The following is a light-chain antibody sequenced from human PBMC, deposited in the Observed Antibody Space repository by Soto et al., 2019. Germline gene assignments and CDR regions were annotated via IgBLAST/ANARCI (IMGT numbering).Light chain of an antibody. J-gene: IGKJ1*01. Sequence: DIQMTQSPSSLSASVGDTVTITCRASQGISNYLAWYQQKPGQVPNLLIYAASTLPSGVPSRFSGSGSGTDFTLTISSLQAEDFAAYYCQKYNNCPSTFGQGTKVEI. CDR3: QKYNNCPST. V-gene: IGKV1-27*01. CDR2: AAS. CDR1: QGISNY.